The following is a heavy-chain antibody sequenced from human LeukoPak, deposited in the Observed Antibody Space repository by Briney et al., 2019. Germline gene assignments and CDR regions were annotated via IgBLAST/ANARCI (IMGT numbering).Heavy chain of an antibody. V-gene: IGHV3-23*01. D-gene: IGHD4-17*01. Sequence: GGSLRLSCAASGFTFSSYAMTWVRQAPGKGLERVSGISGSGAITYYAESMKGRVTISRDNAKNSLYLQMNSLRAEDTAVYYCAREGYGDYTVDYWGQGTLVTVSS. CDR3: AREGYGDYTVDY. J-gene: IGHJ4*02. CDR1: GFTFSSYA. CDR2: ISGSGAIT.